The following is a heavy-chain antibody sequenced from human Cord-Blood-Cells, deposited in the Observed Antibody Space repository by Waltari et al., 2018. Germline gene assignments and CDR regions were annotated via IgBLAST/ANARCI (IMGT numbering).Heavy chain of an antibody. CDR3: ASIPKLGSFDY. V-gene: IGHV3-30-3*01. CDR1: GFTFSSSA. J-gene: IGHJ4*02. CDR2: ISYDGSNK. D-gene: IGHD7-27*01. Sequence: QVQLVESGGGVVQPGRSLRLPCAASGFTFSSSAMHRVRQAPGKGLEWVAVISYDGSNKYYADSVKGRFTISRDNSKNTLYLQMNSLRAEDTAVYYCASIPKLGSFDYWGQGTLVTVSS.